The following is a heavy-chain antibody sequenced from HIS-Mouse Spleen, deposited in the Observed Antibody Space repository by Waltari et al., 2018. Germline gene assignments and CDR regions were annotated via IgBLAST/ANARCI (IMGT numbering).Heavy chain of an antibody. CDR1: GFTFSSYG. D-gene: IGHD6-13*01. J-gene: IGHJ4*02. Sequence: QVQLVESGGGVVQPGRSLRLSCPGSGFTFSSYGMHWVRQAPGKGLEWVAVIWYDGSNKYYADSVKGRFTISRDNSKNTLYLQMNSLRAEDTAVYYCAKATSYSSSWFDYWGQGTLVTVSS. V-gene: IGHV3-33*06. CDR2: IWYDGSNK. CDR3: AKATSYSSSWFDY.